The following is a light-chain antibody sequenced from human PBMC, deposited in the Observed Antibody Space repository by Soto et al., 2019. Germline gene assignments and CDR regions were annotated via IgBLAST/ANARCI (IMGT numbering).Light chain of an antibody. CDR2: GAS. CDR1: QSVSST. Sequence: EIVMTQSPATLSASPGERATLSCRASQSVSSTLAWYQQKPGQAPRLLIYGASTRATGIPARFSGSGSGTEFTLTIGGLQSEDFAVYYCQQYNNWPPITFGQGTRLEIK. CDR3: QQYNNWPPIT. V-gene: IGKV3-15*01. J-gene: IGKJ5*01.